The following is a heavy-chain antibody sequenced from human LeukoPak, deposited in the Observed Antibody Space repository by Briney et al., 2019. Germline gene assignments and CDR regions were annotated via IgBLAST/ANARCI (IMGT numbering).Heavy chain of an antibody. V-gene: IGHV3-30*04. Sequence: GRSLRLSCSGAGFTFRDSAFHWVRQAPGKGLEWVAVISDDGSKRFYADSVKGRFTISRDNSRDTLYLHMQTLRPKDSAVYYCARESGFMMVGEINADNWFDPWGQGTPVTVSS. CDR1: GFTFRDSA. CDR3: ARESGFMMVGEINADNWFDP. J-gene: IGHJ5*02. CDR2: ISDDGSKR. D-gene: IGHD3-3*01.